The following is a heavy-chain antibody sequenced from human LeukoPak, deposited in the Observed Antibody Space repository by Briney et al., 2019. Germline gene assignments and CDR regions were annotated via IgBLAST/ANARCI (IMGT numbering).Heavy chain of an antibody. CDR3: ARDRGGGNMYFDF. D-gene: IGHD2-15*01. CDR1: GFTLSSDG. CDR2: ISAGGSTI. V-gene: IGHV3-48*03. Sequence: AGRSLRLSCAASGFTLSSDGMNWVRQAPGKGLEWISYISAGGSTIYHADSVKGRFTISRDNAKNALYLQMNSLGAEDTAVYYCARDRGGGNMYFDFWGQGTLVTVSS. J-gene: IGHJ4*02.